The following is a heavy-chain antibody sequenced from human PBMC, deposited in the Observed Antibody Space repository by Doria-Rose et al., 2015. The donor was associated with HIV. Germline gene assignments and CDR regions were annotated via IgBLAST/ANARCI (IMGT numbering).Heavy chain of an antibody. CDR1: GVSLSSPGMG. Sequence: QVQLVQSGPVLVKPTETPTLTCTVSGVSLSSPGMGVSWIRQPPGKALEWLANIFSDDERSYKTSLKSRLTISRGTSISQVVLTMTDMDPVDTATYYCARIKSSRWYHKYYFDFWGQGTLVIVSA. V-gene: IGHV2-26*01. D-gene: IGHD6-13*01. CDR3: ARIKSSRWYHKYYFDF. CDR2: IFSDDER. J-gene: IGHJ4*02.